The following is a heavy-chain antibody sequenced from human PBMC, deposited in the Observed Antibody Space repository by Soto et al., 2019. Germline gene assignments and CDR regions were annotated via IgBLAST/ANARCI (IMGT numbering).Heavy chain of an antibody. CDR3: ARGPFYSSSWLDY. V-gene: IGHV3-74*01. CDR1: GFTFSNSW. CDR2: ISSDASST. D-gene: IGHD6-13*01. Sequence: GGSLRLSCAASGFTFSNSWMHWVRQAPGKGLVWVSRISSDASSTHFADSVKGRFTISRDNAKNTLYLQMDNLRAEDTAVYYCARGPFYSSSWLDYWGQGTLVTVSS. J-gene: IGHJ4*02.